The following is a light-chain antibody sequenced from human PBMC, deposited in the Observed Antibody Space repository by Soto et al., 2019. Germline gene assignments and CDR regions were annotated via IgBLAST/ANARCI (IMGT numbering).Light chain of an antibody. CDR1: SSDVGGYNY. V-gene: IGLV2-14*01. J-gene: IGLJ2*01. CDR2: DVS. CDR3: SSYTSSSTLV. Sequence: QSALTQPASVSGSPGQSITISCTGTSSDVGGYNYVSWYQQHPGKAPKLMIYDVSNRPSGVSNRFSGSKSGNRASLTISGLEAEDEADYYCSSYTSSSTLVFGGGTQLTVL.